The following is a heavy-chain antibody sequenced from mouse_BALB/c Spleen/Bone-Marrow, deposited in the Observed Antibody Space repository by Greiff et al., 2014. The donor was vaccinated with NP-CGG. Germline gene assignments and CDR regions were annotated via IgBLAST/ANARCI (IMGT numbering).Heavy chain of an antibody. CDR1: GYTFTDYY. Sequence: QVQLQQSGAELARPGASVKLSCKASGYTFTDYYINWVKQRTGQGLEWIGEIYPGSGNTYYNEKFKGKATLTADKSSSTAYMQLSSLTSEDSAVYFCARSGDGYARDAIDYWGQGTSVTVSS. J-gene: IGHJ4*01. CDR2: IYPGSGNT. V-gene: IGHV1-77*01. D-gene: IGHD2-3*01. CDR3: ARSGDGYARDAIDY.